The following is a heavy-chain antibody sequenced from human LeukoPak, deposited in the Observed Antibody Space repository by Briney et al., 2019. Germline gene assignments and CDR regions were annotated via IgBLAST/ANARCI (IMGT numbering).Heavy chain of an antibody. Sequence: GGSLRLSCAASGFTFSSYAMSWVRQAPGKGLEWVSAISGSGGSTYHADSVKGRFTISRDNSKNTLYLQMNSLRAEDTAVYYCAKGYGYSSSNFDYWGQGTLVTVSS. CDR3: AKGYGYSSSNFDY. V-gene: IGHV3-23*01. D-gene: IGHD6-13*01. J-gene: IGHJ4*02. CDR2: ISGSGGST. CDR1: GFTFSSYA.